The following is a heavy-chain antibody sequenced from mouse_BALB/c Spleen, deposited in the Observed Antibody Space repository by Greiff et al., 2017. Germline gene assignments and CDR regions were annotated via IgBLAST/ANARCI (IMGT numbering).Heavy chain of an antibody. J-gene: IGHJ2*01. CDR2: ISYDGSN. Sequence: DVQLQESGPGLVKPSQSLSLTCSVTGYSITSGYYWNWIRQFPGNKLEWMGYISYDGSNNYNPSLKNRISITRDTSKNQFFLKLNSVTTEDTATYYCARDGDGYYPLDDWGQGTTLTVSS. V-gene: IGHV3-6*02. CDR3: ARDGDGYYPLDD. CDR1: GYSITSGYY. D-gene: IGHD2-3*01.